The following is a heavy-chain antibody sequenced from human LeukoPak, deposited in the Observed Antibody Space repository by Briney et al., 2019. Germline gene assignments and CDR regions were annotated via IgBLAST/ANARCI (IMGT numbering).Heavy chain of an antibody. CDR3: ASSSSGWYNFDY. D-gene: IGHD6-19*01. J-gene: IGHJ4*02. CDR2: ISGSGGST. Sequence: GGSLRLSCAASGFTFSSYAMSWVRQAPGKGLEWVSAISGSGGSTYYADSVRGRFTISRDNSKNTLDLQMNNLRAEDTAVYYCASSSSGWYNFDYWGQGTLVTVSS. CDR1: GFTFSSYA. V-gene: IGHV3-23*01.